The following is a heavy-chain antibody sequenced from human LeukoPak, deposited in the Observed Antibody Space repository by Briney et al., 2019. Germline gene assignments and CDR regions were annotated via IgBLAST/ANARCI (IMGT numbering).Heavy chain of an antibody. Sequence: SETLSLTCTVSGGSISSGGYYWSWIRQPPGMGLEWIGYIYHSGSTYYNPSLKSRVTISVDRSKNQFSLKLSSVTAADTAVYYCARLENSKMIGAFDIWGQGTMVTVSS. CDR3: ARLENSKMIGAFDI. CDR1: GGSISSGGYY. V-gene: IGHV4-30-2*01. D-gene: IGHD3-22*01. CDR2: IYHSGST. J-gene: IGHJ3*02.